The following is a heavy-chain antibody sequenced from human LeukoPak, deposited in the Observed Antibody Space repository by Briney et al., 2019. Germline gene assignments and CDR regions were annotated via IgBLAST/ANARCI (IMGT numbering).Heavy chain of an antibody. CDR3: ARVGVMLLGGSFDI. V-gene: IGHV1-2*02. Sequence: GASVKVSCKASGYTFTGYYMHWVRQAPGQGLEWMGWINPNSGGTNYAQKFQGRVTMTRDMSTSTVYMELSSLRSEDTAVYYCARVGVMLLGGSFDIWGQGTMVTVSS. CDR2: INPNSGGT. CDR1: GYTFTGYY. J-gene: IGHJ3*02. D-gene: IGHD3-16*01.